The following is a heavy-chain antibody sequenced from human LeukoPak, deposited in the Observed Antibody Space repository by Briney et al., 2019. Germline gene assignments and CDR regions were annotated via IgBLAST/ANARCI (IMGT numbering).Heavy chain of an antibody. CDR3: ARDGRAGSLFAY. D-gene: IGHD6-19*01. Sequence: SQTLSLTCAISGDSVSSNTAAWNWIRQSPSRGLEWLGRTYYRSKWYNDFAVSMKSRISINPDTSKNQFSLKLSSVTAADTAIYYCARDGRAGSLFAYWGQGTLVTVSS. V-gene: IGHV6-1*01. CDR1: GDSVSSNTAA. J-gene: IGHJ4*02. CDR2: TYYRSKWYN.